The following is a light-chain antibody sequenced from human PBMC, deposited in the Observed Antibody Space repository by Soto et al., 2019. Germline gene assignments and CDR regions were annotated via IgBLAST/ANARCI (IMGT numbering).Light chain of an antibody. V-gene: IGKV3-20*01. CDR2: GAS. CDR3: QLYDSSPPGYT. Sequence: EIVLTQSPGTLSLSPGERATLSCRASQSVRSTYLAWYQQKPGQAPSLLIYGASNRATGIPDRFSGSGSGAGFTLTISRLEPEDFAVYYCQLYDSSPPGYTFGQGSRLEIK. CDR1: QSVRSTY. J-gene: IGKJ2*01.